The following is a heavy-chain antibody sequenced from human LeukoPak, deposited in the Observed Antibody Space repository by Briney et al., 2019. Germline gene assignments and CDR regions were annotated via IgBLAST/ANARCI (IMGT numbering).Heavy chain of an antibody. CDR1: GFTISDYY. D-gene: IGHD1-26*01. V-gene: IGHV3-30*02. CDR2: IRYDGSNK. CDR3: AKGSGWEVSYYYYYMDV. J-gene: IGHJ6*03. Sequence: GGSLRLSCAASGFTISDYYMSWIRQAPGKGLEWEAFIRYDGSNKYYVGSVKGRFTISRDNSKNTLSLQMNSLRAEDTAVYYCAKGSGWEVSYYYYYMDVWGKGTTVTISS.